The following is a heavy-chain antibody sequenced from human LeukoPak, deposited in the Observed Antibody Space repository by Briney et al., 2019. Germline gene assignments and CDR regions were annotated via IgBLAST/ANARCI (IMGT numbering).Heavy chain of an antibody. CDR3: ARVPGAAADVEY. CDR1: GFTVSYNY. Sequence: PGGSLRLSCAASGFTVSYNYMSWVRQAPGKGLEWVSGIFSGGSTYYADSVKGRFTISRDKSKNTLYLQMNSLRAEDTAVYYCARVPGAAADVEYWGQGTLVTVSS. V-gene: IGHV3-53*01. J-gene: IGHJ4*02. CDR2: IFSGGST. D-gene: IGHD6-13*01.